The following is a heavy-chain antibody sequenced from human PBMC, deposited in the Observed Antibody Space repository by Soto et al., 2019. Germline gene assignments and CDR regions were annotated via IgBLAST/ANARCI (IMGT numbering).Heavy chain of an antibody. CDR1: GASISSSAYY. J-gene: IGHJ4*02. V-gene: IGHV4-61*08. CDR2: IYYSGST. D-gene: IGHD3-10*01. CDR3: ARCYGSGSYYNGLFDH. Sequence: SETLSLTCTVSGASISSSAYYWSWVRQPPGKGLEWIGYIYYSGSTTYNPSLKSRVTISVDTSKNKFFLKLSSVTAADTAVYYCARCYGSGSYYNGLFDHWGQGTLVTVS.